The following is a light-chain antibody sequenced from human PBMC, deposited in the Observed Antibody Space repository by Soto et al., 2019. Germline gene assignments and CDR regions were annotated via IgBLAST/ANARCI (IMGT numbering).Light chain of an antibody. Sequence: DIQMTQSPATLSASVGGRVTITCRASQSISTWLAWYQQKPGKAPKLLIYGASTLESGVPSRFSGSGSGTEFTLTISSLQPDDFATYYCQQYNSYSFGQGTKVDIK. CDR2: GAS. CDR1: QSISTW. J-gene: IGKJ1*01. CDR3: QQYNSYS. V-gene: IGKV1-5*01.